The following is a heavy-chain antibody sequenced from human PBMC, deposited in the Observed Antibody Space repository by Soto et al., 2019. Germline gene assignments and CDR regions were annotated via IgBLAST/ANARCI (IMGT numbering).Heavy chain of an antibody. CDR3: ARGIVVVPAAMKYYYYYYMDV. J-gene: IGHJ6*03. CDR1: GFTFSSYS. Sequence: PGGSLRLSCAASGFTFSSYSMNWVRQAPGKGLEWVSYISSSSSTIYYADSVKGRFTISRDNAKNSLYLQMNSLRAEDTAVYYCARGIVVVPAAMKYYYYYYMDVWGKGTTVTVSS. D-gene: IGHD2-2*01. V-gene: IGHV3-48*01. CDR2: ISSSSSTI.